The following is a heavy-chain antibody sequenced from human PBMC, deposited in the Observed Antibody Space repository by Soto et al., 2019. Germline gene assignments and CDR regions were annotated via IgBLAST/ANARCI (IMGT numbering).Heavy chain of an antibody. Sequence: SETLSLTCAVYGGSFSGYYWSWIRQPPGKGLERIGEINHSGSTNYNPSLKSRVTISVDTSKNQFSLKLSSVTAADTAVYYCARRDSGYDWFDPCGQGTLVTVSS. J-gene: IGHJ5*02. CDR2: INHSGST. CDR1: GGSFSGYY. CDR3: ARRDSGYDWFDP. D-gene: IGHD5-12*01. V-gene: IGHV4-34*01.